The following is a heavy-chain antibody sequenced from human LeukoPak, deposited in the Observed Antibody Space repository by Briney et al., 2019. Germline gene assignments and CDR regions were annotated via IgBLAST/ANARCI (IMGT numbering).Heavy chain of an antibody. Sequence: GGPLRLSCAASGFTFSSYGMHWVRQAPGKGLEWVAVIWYDGSNKYYADSVKGRFTISRDNSKNTLYLQMNSLRAEDTAVYYCARDRSYYDSSGYYYYYYGMDVWGPGTTVTVSS. CDR2: IWYDGSNK. D-gene: IGHD3-22*01. J-gene: IGHJ6*02. CDR1: GFTFSSYG. V-gene: IGHV3-33*01. CDR3: ARDRSYYDSSGYYYYYYGMDV.